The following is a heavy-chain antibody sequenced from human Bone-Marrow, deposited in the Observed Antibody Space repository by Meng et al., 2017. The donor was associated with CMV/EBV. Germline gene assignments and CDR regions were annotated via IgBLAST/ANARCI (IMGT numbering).Heavy chain of an antibody. D-gene: IGHD2-2*01. V-gene: IGHV3-7*01. Sequence: GESLKISCVVSGFTFPHYWMSWVRQAPGKGLEWVANIKHDGTEKNYVDSVTGRFTISRDNAKNSLYLQMNSLRAEDTAVYYCARDQGEVVVVPAAHYYGMGVWGPGPTVTGSS. CDR3: ARDQGEVVVVPAAHYYGMGV. J-gene: IGHJ6*01. CDR1: GFTFPHYW. CDR2: IKHDGTEK.